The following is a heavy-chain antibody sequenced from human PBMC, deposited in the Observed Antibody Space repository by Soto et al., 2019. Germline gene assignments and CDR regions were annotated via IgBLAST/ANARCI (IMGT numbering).Heavy chain of an antibody. J-gene: IGHJ5*02. CDR1: GYSFTSYW. V-gene: IGHV5-51*01. CDR2: IYPGDSET. Sequence: GESLKISCKGSGYSFTSYWIGWVRQMPGKGLEWMGIIYPGDSETRYSPSFQGQVTMSADKSISTAYLQWSSLKASDTAMYYCARQDYDDNSNWFDPWGQGTLVTVSS. CDR3: ARQDYDDNSNWFDP. D-gene: IGHD4-17*01.